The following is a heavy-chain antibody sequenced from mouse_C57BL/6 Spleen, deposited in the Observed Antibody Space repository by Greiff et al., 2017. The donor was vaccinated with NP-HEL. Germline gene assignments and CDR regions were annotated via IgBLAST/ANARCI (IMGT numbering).Heavy chain of an antibody. D-gene: IGHD1-1*01. Sequence: VKLQESGPELVKPGASVKISCKASGYAFSSSWMNWVKQRPGKGLEWIGRIYPGDGDTNYNGKFKGKATLTADKSSSTAYMQLSSLTSEDSAVYFCASSYGSSYGRYFDVWGTGTTVTVSS. CDR3: ASSYGSSYGRYFDV. J-gene: IGHJ1*03. CDR1: GYAFSSSW. CDR2: IYPGDGDT. V-gene: IGHV1-82*01.